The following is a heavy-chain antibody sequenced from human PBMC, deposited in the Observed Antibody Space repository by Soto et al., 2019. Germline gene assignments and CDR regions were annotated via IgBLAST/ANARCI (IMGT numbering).Heavy chain of an antibody. J-gene: IGHJ4*02. Sequence: QVHLVQSGAEVKKPGASVKVSCKASGYTFTSYGITWVRQAPGQGLEGRGWIGAQNGKTDKAQKLQGRVIVTRDTSTSTAYMELRSLISDDTAVYYCARGRYGDYWGQGALVTVSS. V-gene: IGHV1-18*01. D-gene: IGHD1-1*01. CDR1: GYTFTSYG. CDR2: IGAQNGKT. CDR3: ARGRYGDY.